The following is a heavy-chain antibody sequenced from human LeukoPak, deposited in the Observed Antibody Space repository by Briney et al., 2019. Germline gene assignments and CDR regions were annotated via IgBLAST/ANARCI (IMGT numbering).Heavy chain of an antibody. CDR2: ISYDGSNK. Sequence: GRSLRLSCAASGFTFSSYAMHWVRQAPGKGLEWVAVISYDGSNKYYADSVKGRFTISRDNSKNTLYLQMNSLRAEDTAVYYCARESGWIDAFDIWGQGTMVTVSS. CDR1: GFTFSSYA. V-gene: IGHV3-30*04. J-gene: IGHJ3*02. CDR3: ARESGWIDAFDI. D-gene: IGHD6-19*01.